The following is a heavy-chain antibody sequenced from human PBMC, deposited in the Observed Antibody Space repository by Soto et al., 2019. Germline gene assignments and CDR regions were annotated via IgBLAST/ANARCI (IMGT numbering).Heavy chain of an antibody. CDR1: GGTFSSYA. D-gene: IGHD3-22*01. CDR3: ARVLDSSGFDDAFDI. Sequence: QVQLVQSGAEVRKPGSSVKVSCKASGGTFSSYAISWVRQAPGQGLEWMGGTIPIFGTANYAQKFQGRVTITADESTSTAYMELSSLRSEDTAVYYCARVLDSSGFDDAFDIWGQGTMVTVSS. J-gene: IGHJ3*02. V-gene: IGHV1-69*01. CDR2: TIPIFGTA.